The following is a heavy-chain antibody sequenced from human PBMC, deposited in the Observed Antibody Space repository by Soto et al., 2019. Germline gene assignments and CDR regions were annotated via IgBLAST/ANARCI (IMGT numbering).Heavy chain of an antibody. CDR2: ISAYNGNT. D-gene: IGHD3-22*01. Sequence: GASVKVSCKASGYTFTSYYFSWVRQAPRHGIEWTGWISAYNGNTNYAQKFQGRVTMTTDTSTSPAYMELRSLRSDDTAVYYCARLGYYYDSSGYGQIYYYYYGMDVWGQGTTVTVSS. J-gene: IGHJ6*02. CDR1: GYTFTSYY. CDR3: ARLGYYYDSSGYGQIYYYYYGMDV. V-gene: IGHV1-18*01.